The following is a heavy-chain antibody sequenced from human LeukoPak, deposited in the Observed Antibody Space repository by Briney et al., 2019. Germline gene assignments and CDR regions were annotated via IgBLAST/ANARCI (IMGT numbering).Heavy chain of an antibody. Sequence: GGSLRLSCAASGFSFSSYSMNWVRQAPGKGLEWVSSISSSSDYIYYADSVKGRFTISRDISKKTLYLQMNSLRAEDTAVYYCSRDTFIDIWGQGTMVTVSS. V-gene: IGHV3-21*01. CDR2: ISSSSDYI. CDR3: SRDTFIDI. CDR1: GFSFSSYS. J-gene: IGHJ3*02.